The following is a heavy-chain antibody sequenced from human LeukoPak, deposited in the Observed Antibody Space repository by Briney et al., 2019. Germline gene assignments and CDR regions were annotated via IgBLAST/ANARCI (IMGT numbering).Heavy chain of an antibody. J-gene: IGHJ3*02. V-gene: IGHV1-69*04. CDR3: ARAVDGYNYVGAFDI. Sequence: SVKVSCKASGGTFSSYAISWVRQAPGQGLEWMGRIIPILGIANYAQKFQGRVTITADKSTSTAYMELSSLRSEDTAVYYCARAVDGYNYVGAFDIWGQGTMVTVSS. D-gene: IGHD5-24*01. CDR2: IIPILGIA. CDR1: GGTFSSYA.